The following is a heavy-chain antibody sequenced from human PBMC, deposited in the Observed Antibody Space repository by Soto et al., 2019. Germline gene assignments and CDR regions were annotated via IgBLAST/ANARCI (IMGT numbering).Heavy chain of an antibody. D-gene: IGHD6-13*01. CDR1: GFTVSSNY. V-gene: IGHV3-53*01. J-gene: IGHJ6*02. CDR3: ARGGHSSSWYEVYDYYYGMDV. CDR2: IYSGGST. Sequence: GGSLRLSCAASGFTVSSNYMSWVRQAPGKGLEWVSVIYSGGSTYYADSVKGRFTISRDNSKNTLYLQMNSLRAEDTAVYYCARGGHSSSWYEVYDYYYGMDVWGQGTTVTVSS.